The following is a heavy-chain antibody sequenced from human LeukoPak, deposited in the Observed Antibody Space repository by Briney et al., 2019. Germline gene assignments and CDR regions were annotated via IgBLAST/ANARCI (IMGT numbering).Heavy chain of an antibody. CDR1: GFTFSNYN. V-gene: IGHV3-21*01. J-gene: IGHJ4*02. CDR2: ISSSSSYI. D-gene: IGHD6-13*01. Sequence: GGSLRLSCAASGFTFSNYNMNWVRQAPGKGLEWVSSISSSSSYIYYADSVKGRFTISRDNAKNSLYLQMNSLRAEDTAVYYCARDFQVRYSSSWYGYWGQGTLVTVSS. CDR3: ARDFQVRYSSSWYGY.